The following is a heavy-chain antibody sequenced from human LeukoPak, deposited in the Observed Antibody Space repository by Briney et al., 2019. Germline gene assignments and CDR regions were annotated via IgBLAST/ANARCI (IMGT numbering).Heavy chain of an antibody. CDR2: ISSGGSTV. D-gene: IGHD3-10*01. CDR3: ARGGSFVEY. J-gene: IGHJ4*02. V-gene: IGHV3-48*03. CDR1: GFTFSNYE. Sequence: GGSLRLTCAASGFTFSNYEMHWVRPAPGKGPEWVSYISSGGSTVYYADSVKGRFTVSRDNAKNSLYLQMSSLRAEDTAVYYCARGGSFVEYWGQGTLVSVSS.